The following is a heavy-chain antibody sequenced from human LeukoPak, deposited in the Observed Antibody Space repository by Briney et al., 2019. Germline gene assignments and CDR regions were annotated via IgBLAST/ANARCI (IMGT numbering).Heavy chain of an antibody. CDR3: ARDQYSSSWYSGWFDP. V-gene: IGHV1-2*02. CDR1: GYTFSNYG. J-gene: IGHJ5*02. CDR2: INPNSGGT. Sequence: ASVKVSCKASGYTFSNYGITWVRQAPGQGLEWMGWINPNSGGTNYAQKFQGRVTMTRDTSISTAYMELSRLRSDDTAVYYCARDQYSSSWYSGWFDPWGQGTLVTVSS. D-gene: IGHD6-13*01.